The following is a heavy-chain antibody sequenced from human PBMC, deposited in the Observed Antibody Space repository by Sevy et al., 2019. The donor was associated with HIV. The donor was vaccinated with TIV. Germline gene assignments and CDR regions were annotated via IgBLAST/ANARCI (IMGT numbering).Heavy chain of an antibody. D-gene: IGHD6-6*01. J-gene: IGHJ6*02. CDR2: IYYSGST. V-gene: IGHV4-39*01. CDR1: GGSISSSSYY. Sequence: SETLSLTCTVSGGSISSSSYYWGWIRQPPGKGLEWIGCIYYSGSTYYNPSLKSRVTISVDTSKNQFSLKLSSVTAADTAVYYCVGGGGQLVRDYYGMDVWGQGTTVTVSS. CDR3: VGGGGQLVRDYYGMDV.